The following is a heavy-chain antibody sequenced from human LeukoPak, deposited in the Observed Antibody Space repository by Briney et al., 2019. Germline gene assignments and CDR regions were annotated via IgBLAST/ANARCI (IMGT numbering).Heavy chain of an antibody. CDR2: INPNGGGT. Sequence: ASVKVSCKASGYTFTGYYMHWVRQAPGQGLEWMGRINPNGGGTNYAQKFQGRVTMTRDTSISTAYMELSRLRSDDTAVYYCARAPATAYCSSTSCLNNWFDPWGQGTLVTVSS. J-gene: IGHJ5*02. CDR1: GYTFTGYY. V-gene: IGHV1-2*06. CDR3: ARAPATAYCSSTSCLNNWFDP. D-gene: IGHD2-2*01.